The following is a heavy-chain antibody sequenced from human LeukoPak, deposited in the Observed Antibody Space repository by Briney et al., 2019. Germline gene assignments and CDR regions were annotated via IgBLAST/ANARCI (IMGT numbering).Heavy chain of an antibody. CDR2: VLSDGSRK. D-gene: IGHD7-27*01. J-gene: IGHJ4*02. V-gene: IGHV3-30*02. CDR1: GFTFSSHG. CDR3: AKDFNWGWDY. Sequence: GGSLRLSCAASGFTFSSHGMHWVRQAPGKGLEWVAYVLSDGSRKYYADSVKGRFTISRDDSKNTLFLQMNSLRPEDTALYYCAKDFNWGWDYWGQGTLVTVFS.